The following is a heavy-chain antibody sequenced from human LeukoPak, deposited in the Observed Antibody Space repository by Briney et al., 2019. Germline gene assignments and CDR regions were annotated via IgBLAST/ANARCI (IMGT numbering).Heavy chain of an antibody. J-gene: IGHJ4*02. CDR2: INPTGDST. V-gene: IGHV1-46*01. CDR1: GYTFTNYY. Sequence: GASVKVSCKASGYTFTNYYIHWVRQAPGQGLEWMGIINPTGDSTSYAQKFQARVTMTRDTSTNTVYMELSSLRSEDTAVYYCARHPSPQLHHFDYWGQGTQVTVSS. CDR3: ARHPSPQLHHFDY. D-gene: IGHD2-2*01.